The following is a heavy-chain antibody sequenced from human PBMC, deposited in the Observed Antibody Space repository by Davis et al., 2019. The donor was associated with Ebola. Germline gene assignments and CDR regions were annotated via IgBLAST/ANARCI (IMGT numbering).Heavy chain of an antibody. J-gene: IGHJ4*02. V-gene: IGHV1-18*01. Sequence: ASVQVSCKASAYTFTSFGFSWVLQAPRQGLEWMGWISADNGNTNYAQNLQVRVNMTTETSTSTAYMVLSSLRSDDSAIYYCARGLDGSAWWGQGTLVTVSS. CDR3: ARGLDGSAW. CDR2: ISADNGNT. CDR1: AYTFTSFG. D-gene: IGHD5-24*01.